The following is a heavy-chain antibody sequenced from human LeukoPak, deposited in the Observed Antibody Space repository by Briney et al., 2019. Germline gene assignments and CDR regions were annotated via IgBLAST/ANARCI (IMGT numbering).Heavy chain of an antibody. J-gene: IGHJ5*02. D-gene: IGHD3-10*01. CDR3: ARSAMVRGVIRNNNWFDP. CDR2: INHSGST. CDR1: GGSFSGYY. Sequence: PSETLSLTCAVYGGSFSGYYWSWIHQPPGKGLEWIGEINHSGSTNYNPSLKSRVTISVDTSRNQFSLKLSSVTAADTAVYYCARSAMVRGVIRNNNWFDPWGEGTLVTVSS. V-gene: IGHV4-34*01.